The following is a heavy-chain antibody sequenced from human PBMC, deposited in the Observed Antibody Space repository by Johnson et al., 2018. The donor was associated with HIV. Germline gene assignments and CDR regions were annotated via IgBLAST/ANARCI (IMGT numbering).Heavy chain of an antibody. CDR3: ARDWEGYAFDI. Sequence: VQLVESGGGVVQPGRSLRLPCAASGFTVSSNYMSWVRQAPGKGLEWVSVIFSGGSTHYADSVKGPFTISRDNSKNTLDLQMNRLRAQDTAVYYCARDWEGYAFDIWGQGTMVTVSS. CDR2: IFSGGST. D-gene: IGHD1-26*01. CDR1: GFTVSSNY. V-gene: IGHV3-66*02. J-gene: IGHJ3*02.